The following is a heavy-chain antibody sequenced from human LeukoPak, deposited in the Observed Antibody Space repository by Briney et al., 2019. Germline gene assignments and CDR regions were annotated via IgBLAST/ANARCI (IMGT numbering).Heavy chain of an antibody. CDR2: TYYRSKWYN. CDR1: GDSVSSNSAA. Sequence: SQTLSLTCAISGDSVSSNSAAWNWIRQSPSRGLEWLGRTYYRSKWYNDYAVSVKSRITINPDTSKNQFSLQLNSVTPEDTAVYYCARDKGSRDILTGSIYYYYYYMDVWGKGTTVTVSS. V-gene: IGHV6-1*01. CDR3: ARDKGSRDILTGSIYYYYYYMDV. D-gene: IGHD3-9*01. J-gene: IGHJ6*03.